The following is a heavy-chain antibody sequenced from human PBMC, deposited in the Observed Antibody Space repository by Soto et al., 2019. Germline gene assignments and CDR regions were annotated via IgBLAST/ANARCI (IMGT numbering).Heavy chain of an antibody. D-gene: IGHD3-10*01. J-gene: IGHJ6*02. Sequence: GASVKVSCKASGYTFTSYDINWVRQATGQGLEWMGWMNPNSGNTGYAQKFQGRVTMTRNTSISTAYMELSSLRSEDTAVYYCASFGGTMVRGVIVYYYGMDVWGQGTTVTVSS. CDR3: ASFGGTMVRGVIVYYYGMDV. V-gene: IGHV1-8*01. CDR1: GYTFTSYD. CDR2: MNPNSGNT.